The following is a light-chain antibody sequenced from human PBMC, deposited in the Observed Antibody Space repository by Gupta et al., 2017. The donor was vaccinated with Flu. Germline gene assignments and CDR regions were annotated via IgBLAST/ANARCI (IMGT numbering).Light chain of an antibody. J-gene: IGLJ3*02. Sequence: QSVLTQPPSAPGTPGQRVTISCSGSSSNIGSNYVYWYQQLPGTAPKLLIYSNNQRPSGVPDRFSCSKSGTSASRDISGLRSEDEADYYGAEWDDSLSGLVFGGGTKLTVL. CDR2: SNN. CDR3: AEWDDSLSGLV. CDR1: SSNIGSNY. V-gene: IGLV1-47*02.